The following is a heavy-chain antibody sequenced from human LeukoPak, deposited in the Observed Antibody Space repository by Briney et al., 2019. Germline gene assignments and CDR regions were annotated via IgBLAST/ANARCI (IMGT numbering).Heavy chain of an antibody. V-gene: IGHV4-59*08. D-gene: IGHD4-17*01. CDR1: GGSISSYY. CDR3: ARVYGDYDYWYFDL. Sequence: SETLSLTCTVSGGSISSYYWSWIRQPPGKGLEWIGYIYYSGSTNYNPSLKSRVTISVDTSKNQFSLKLSSVTAADTAVYYCARVYGDYDYWYFDLWGRGTLVTVSS. J-gene: IGHJ2*01. CDR2: IYYSGST.